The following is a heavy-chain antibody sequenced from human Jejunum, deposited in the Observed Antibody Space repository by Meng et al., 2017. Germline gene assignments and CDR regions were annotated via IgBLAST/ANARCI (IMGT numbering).Heavy chain of an antibody. V-gene: IGHV1-18*01. J-gene: IGHJ4*02. CDR2: ISGNTGNT. Sequence: ASVKVSCKASGYNFNNYEISWVRQAPGQGLEWVGWISGNTGNTNYAHDLRGRVTLTRDTSTSTAYMALGSLRSDDTAVYYCARGSGSSSRGYDYWGRGTLVTVSS. CDR3: ARGSGSSSRGYDY. CDR1: GYNFNNYE. D-gene: IGHD6-19*01.